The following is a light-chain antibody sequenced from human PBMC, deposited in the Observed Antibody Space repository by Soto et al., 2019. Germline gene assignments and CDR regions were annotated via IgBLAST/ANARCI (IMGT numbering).Light chain of an antibody. CDR1: QGIRRY. J-gene: IGKJ5*01. Sequence: DIPLTQSPSFLSASVGDRVTITCRASQGIRRYLTWYQQKPGKAPTLLIYDAFNLQSGVPSRFSGSGSGTEFTLTINSLQPEDFATYYCQQLDSYPLTFGQGTRLEIK. CDR3: QQLDSYPLT. V-gene: IGKV1-9*01. CDR2: DAF.